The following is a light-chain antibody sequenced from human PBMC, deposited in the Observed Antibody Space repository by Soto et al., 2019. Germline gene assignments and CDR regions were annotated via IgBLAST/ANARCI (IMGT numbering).Light chain of an antibody. Sequence: DIQMTHSPSSVSASVGDRVTITCRASQDISGWLAWYQQKPGKAPKLLIYGTSSLQSGVPSRFRGSRSGTDFTLAISSLQPEDFATYFCQQADSFPPTFGGGTKVEIK. CDR1: QDISGW. CDR3: QQADSFPPT. V-gene: IGKV1D-12*01. J-gene: IGKJ4*01. CDR2: GTS.